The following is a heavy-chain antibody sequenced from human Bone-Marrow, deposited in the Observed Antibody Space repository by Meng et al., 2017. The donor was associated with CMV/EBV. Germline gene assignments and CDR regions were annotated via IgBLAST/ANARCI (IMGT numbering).Heavy chain of an antibody. J-gene: IGHJ6*02. CDR3: ARDVRSSSWTHRYYYYGMDV. CDR1: GYTFTGYY. V-gene: IGHV1-2*02. Sequence: ASVKVSCKASGYTFTGYYMHWVRQAPGQGLEWMGWINPNSGGTNYAQKFQGRVTMTRDTSTSTVYMELSSLRSEDTAVYYCARDVRSSSWTHRYYYYGMDVWGQGTTVTVYS. CDR2: INPNSGGT. D-gene: IGHD6-13*01.